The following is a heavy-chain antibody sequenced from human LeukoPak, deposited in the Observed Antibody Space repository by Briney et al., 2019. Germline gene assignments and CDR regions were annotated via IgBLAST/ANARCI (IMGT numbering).Heavy chain of an antibody. CDR2: IKQDGSEK. J-gene: IGHJ4*02. CDR1: RFTFSNYW. CDR3: ARDRCSSTSCFIDY. D-gene: IGHD2-2*01. Sequence: PGGSLRLSCAVSRFTFSNYWMSWVRQAPGKGLEWVANIKQDGSEKYYVDSVKGRFTISRDNAKNSLYLQMNSLRAEDGAVYYCARDRCSSTSCFIDYWGQGTLVTVSS. V-gene: IGHV3-7*04.